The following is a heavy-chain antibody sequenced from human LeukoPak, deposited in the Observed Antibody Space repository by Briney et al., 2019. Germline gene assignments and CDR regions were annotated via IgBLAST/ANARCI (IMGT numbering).Heavy chain of an antibody. CDR3: ARDLGYCSGGSCYFDYVHY. J-gene: IGHJ4*02. V-gene: IGHV1-2*02. Sequence: ASVKVSCKASGYTFTSYDINWVRQATGQGLEWMGWINPNSGGTNYAQKFQGRVTMTRDTSISTAYMELSRLRSDDTAVYYCARDLGYCSGGSCYFDYVHYWGQGTLVTVSS. CDR1: GYTFTSYD. D-gene: IGHD2-15*01. CDR2: INPNSGGT.